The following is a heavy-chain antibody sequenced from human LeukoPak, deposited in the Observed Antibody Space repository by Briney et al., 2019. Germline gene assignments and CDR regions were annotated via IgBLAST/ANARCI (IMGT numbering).Heavy chain of an antibody. J-gene: IGHJ4*02. D-gene: IGHD3-10*01. V-gene: IGHV4-31*03. CDR2: IYYSGST. CDR1: GGSISSGGYY. CDR3: PSTMVRTYYFDY. Sequence: SETLSLTCTVSGGSISSGGYYWSWIRQHPGKGLEWIGYIYYSGSTYYNPSLKSRVTISVDTSKNQFSLKLSSVTAADTAVYYCPSTMVRTYYFDYWGQGTLVTVSS.